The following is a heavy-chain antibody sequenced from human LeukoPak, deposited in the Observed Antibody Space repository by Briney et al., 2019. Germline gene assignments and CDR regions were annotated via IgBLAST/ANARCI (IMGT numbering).Heavy chain of an antibody. J-gene: IGHJ6*02. Sequence: PSETLSLTCTVSGGSISSYYWSWIRQPPGKGLEWIGYIYYSGSTNYNPSLKGRVTISVDTSKNQFSLKLSSVTAADTAVYYCASMEVLRFQNGMDVWGQGTTVTVSS. CDR2: IYYSGST. D-gene: IGHD3-3*01. V-gene: IGHV4-59*01. CDR3: ASMEVLRFQNGMDV. CDR1: GGSISSYY.